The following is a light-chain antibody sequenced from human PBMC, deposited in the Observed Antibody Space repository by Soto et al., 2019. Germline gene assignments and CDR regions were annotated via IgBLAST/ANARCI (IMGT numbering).Light chain of an antibody. CDR1: QTVGSN. CDR3: QQSYNSPPT. Sequence: EIVLTQSPYTLSVSPGERATLSCRASQTVGSNLAWYQQKPGQAPRLLIYGASTRATGIPARFSGSGSGTDFTLTISSLQPEDFATYSCQQSYNSPPTFGQGTKVDNK. CDR2: GAS. J-gene: IGKJ1*01. V-gene: IGKV3-15*01.